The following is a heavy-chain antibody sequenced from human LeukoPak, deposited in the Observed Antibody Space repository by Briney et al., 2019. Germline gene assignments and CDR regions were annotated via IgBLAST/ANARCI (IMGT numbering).Heavy chain of an antibody. D-gene: IGHD3-10*01. V-gene: IGHV3-9*01. CDR3: AKDIHYGSGSYRYFDL. CDR2: ISWNSGSI. J-gene: IGHJ2*01. Sequence: SLRLSCSASGFTFDDYAMHWVRQAPGKGLEWVSGISWNSGSIGYADSVKGRFTISRDNAKNSLYLQMNSLRAEDTALYYCAKDIHYGSGSYRYFDLWGRGTLVTVSS. CDR1: GFTFDDYA.